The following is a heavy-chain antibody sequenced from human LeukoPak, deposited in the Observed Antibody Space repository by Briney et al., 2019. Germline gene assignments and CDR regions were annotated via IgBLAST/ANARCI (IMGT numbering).Heavy chain of an antibody. Sequence: ASVKVSCKASGYTFTSYYMHWVRQAPGQGLEWMGWISAYNGHTNYAQELQDRVTMTTDTSTSTAYMELRSLRSDDTAVYYCARAMVYGSGSPLDYWGQGTLVTVSS. D-gene: IGHD3-10*01. J-gene: IGHJ4*02. CDR2: ISAYNGHT. CDR1: GYTFTSYY. CDR3: ARAMVYGSGSPLDY. V-gene: IGHV1-18*04.